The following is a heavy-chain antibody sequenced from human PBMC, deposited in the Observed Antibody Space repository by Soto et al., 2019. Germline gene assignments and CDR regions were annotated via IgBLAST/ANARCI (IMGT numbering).Heavy chain of an antibody. CDR2: IIPIFGTA. J-gene: IGHJ3*02. Sequence: QVQLVQSGAEVKKPGSSVKVSCQASGGTFSSYAISWVRQAPGQGLEWMGGIIPIFGTANYAQKFQGRVTITADESTSTAYMELSSLRSEDTAVYYCARQNYDILTGYPIYDAFDIWGQGTMVTVSS. D-gene: IGHD3-9*01. CDR3: ARQNYDILTGYPIYDAFDI. CDR1: GGTFSSYA. V-gene: IGHV1-69*12.